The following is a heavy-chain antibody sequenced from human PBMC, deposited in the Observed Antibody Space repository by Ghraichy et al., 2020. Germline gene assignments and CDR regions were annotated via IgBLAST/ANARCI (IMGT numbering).Heavy chain of an antibody. Sequence: GSLRLSCAVYGGSFSGYYWSWIRQPPGKGLEWIGEINHSGSTNYNPSLKSRVTISVDTSKNQFSLKLSSVTAADTAVYYCALSSSWYRDYFDYWGQGTLVTVSS. D-gene: IGHD6-13*01. CDR3: ALSSSWYRDYFDY. CDR1: GGSFSGYY. J-gene: IGHJ4*02. CDR2: INHSGST. V-gene: IGHV4-34*01.